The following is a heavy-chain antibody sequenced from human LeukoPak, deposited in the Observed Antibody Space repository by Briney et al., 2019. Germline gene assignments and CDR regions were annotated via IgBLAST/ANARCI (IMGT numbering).Heavy chain of an antibody. J-gene: IGHJ4*02. CDR2: INWNGGST. CDR3: ARDMYYYDSSGYPIADY. D-gene: IGHD3-22*01. CDR1: GFTFDDYG. V-gene: IGHV3-20*04. Sequence: GGSLRLSCAASGFTFDDYGMSWVRQAPGKGLEWVSGINWNGGSTGYADSVRGRFTISRDNAKNSLYLQVNSLRAEDTALYYCARDMYYYDSSGYPIADYWGQGTLVTVSS.